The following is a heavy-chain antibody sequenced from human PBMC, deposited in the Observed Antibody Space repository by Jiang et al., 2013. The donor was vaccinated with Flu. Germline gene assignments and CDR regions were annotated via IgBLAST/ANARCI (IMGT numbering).Heavy chain of an antibody. Sequence: SSYPINWVRQAPGQGLEWMGGSNPIFGTTDYAQKFQGRVTIIADRSTNTVYMDLRSLRSEDTAVYYCARASWGYSYGPFEYWGQGTLVTVSS. CDR3: ARASWGYSYGPFEY. V-gene: IGHV1-69*06. CDR1: SSYP. J-gene: IGHJ4*02. D-gene: IGHD5-18*01. CDR2: SNPIFGTT.